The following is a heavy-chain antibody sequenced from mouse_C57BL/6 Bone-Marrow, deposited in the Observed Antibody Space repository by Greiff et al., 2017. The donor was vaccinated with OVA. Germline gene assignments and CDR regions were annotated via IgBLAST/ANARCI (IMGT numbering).Heavy chain of an antibody. Sequence: QVQLQQPGAELVKPGASVKMSCKASGYTFTSYWITWVKQRPGQGLEWIGDIYPGSGSIDYNENFKSKATLTVDTSSSTAYMQPSSLTSEDSAVCYCARRGYYEYFDVWGSGTTVTVSS. CDR3: ARRGYYEYFDV. D-gene: IGHD2-4*01. CDR1: GYTFTSYW. V-gene: IGHV1-55*01. J-gene: IGHJ1*01. CDR2: IYPGSGSI.